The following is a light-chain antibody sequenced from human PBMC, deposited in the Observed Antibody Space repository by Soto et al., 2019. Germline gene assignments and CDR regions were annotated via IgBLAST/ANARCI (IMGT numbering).Light chain of an antibody. Sequence: IVMTQSPSTLSVSPGERATLSCRASQSVSSNLAWYQQKPGQAPRLLIYGASTRATGIPARFSGSGSGTDFTLTISRLEPEDFAVYYCQQYGSSPITFGQGTKVDIK. CDR2: GAS. J-gene: IGKJ1*01. CDR1: QSVSSN. CDR3: QQYGSSPIT. V-gene: IGKV3-15*01.